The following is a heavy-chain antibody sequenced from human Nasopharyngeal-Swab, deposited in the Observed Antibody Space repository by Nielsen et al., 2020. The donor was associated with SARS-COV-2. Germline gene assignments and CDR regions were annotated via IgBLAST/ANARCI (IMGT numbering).Heavy chain of an antibody. D-gene: IGHD6-19*01. CDR1: GYTFNSYA. V-gene: IGHV7-4-1*02. CDR3: ARSRSTIVMAGSDY. J-gene: IGHJ4*02. Sequence: ASVKVSCKASGYTFNSYAIHWVRQAPGQGPEWMGWINTNTGNPTYAQGFTGRFVFSLDTSVSTAYLQISSLKADDTAVYYCARSRSTIVMAGSDYWGQGTLVTVSS. CDR2: INTNTGNP.